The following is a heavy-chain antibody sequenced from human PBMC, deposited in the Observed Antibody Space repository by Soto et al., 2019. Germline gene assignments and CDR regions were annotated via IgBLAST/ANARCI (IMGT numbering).Heavy chain of an antibody. CDR2: INPNGGGT. Sequence: QVQLVQSGAEVKKPGASVKVSCKASGYSFTANYIHWVRQAPGQGLEWMAWINPNGGGTNYAQKFQGRVTMPRDTSTSTTYMELSGLISDDTAVYYCARGAGSSSFDSWGQGTLVTVSS. D-gene: IGHD6-13*01. CDR1: GYSFTANY. CDR3: ARGAGSSSFDS. J-gene: IGHJ4*02. V-gene: IGHV1-2*02.